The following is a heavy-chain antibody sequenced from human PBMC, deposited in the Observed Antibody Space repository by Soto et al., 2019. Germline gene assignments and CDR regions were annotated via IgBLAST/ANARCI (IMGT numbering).Heavy chain of an antibody. Sequence: ESGGGVVQPGRSLRLSCAASGFTFSSYAMHWVRQAPGKGLEWVAVISYDGSNKYYADSVKGRFTISRDNSKNTLYLQMNSLRAEDTAVYYCARDFDSSSWYHYYGMDVWGQGTTVTVSS. D-gene: IGHD6-13*01. CDR2: ISYDGSNK. J-gene: IGHJ6*02. CDR1: GFTFSSYA. V-gene: IGHV3-30-3*01. CDR3: ARDFDSSSWYHYYGMDV.